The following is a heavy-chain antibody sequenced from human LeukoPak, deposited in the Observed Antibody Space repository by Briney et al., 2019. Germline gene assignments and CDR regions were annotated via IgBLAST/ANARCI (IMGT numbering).Heavy chain of an antibody. J-gene: IGHJ4*02. D-gene: IGHD6-19*01. Sequence: GRSLRLSCAASGFTFNTYAMHWVRQAPGKGLEWVAVISYDGSNKYNADSVKGRFTISRDNSKNTLYLQMNSLSAEDTAVYYCESERIAVAIDSWGQGTLVTVSS. CDR2: ISYDGSNK. CDR1: GFTFNTYA. V-gene: IGHV3-30-3*01. CDR3: ESERIAVAIDS.